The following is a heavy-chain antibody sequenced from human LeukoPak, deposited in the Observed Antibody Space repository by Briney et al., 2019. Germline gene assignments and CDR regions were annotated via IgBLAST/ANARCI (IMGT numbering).Heavy chain of an antibody. Sequence: ASVKVSCKASGYTFTSYDINWVRQATGQGLEWMGWMNPNSGNTAYAQNFQGRVTITRNTSISTAYMELSSLRSEDTAVYYCARDDYYDSGSNDYWGQGTLVTVSS. V-gene: IGHV1-8*03. CDR2: MNPNSGNT. CDR3: ARDDYYDSGSNDY. D-gene: IGHD3-22*01. CDR1: GYTFTSYD. J-gene: IGHJ4*02.